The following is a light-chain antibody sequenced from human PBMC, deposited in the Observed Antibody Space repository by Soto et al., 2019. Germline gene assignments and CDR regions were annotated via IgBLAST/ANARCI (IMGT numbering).Light chain of an antibody. Sequence: QTVVTQEPSFSVSPGGTVTLTCGLSSGPVFTSSYPNWYQQTPGQAPRTLIFNTNTPSSGVPDRFSGSILGDKAALTITGAQGDDDSYYYCLLYLGGGIWVFGGGTKLTVL. CDR2: NTN. V-gene: IGLV8-61*01. CDR3: LLYLGGGIWV. J-gene: IGLJ3*02. CDR1: SGPVFTSSY.